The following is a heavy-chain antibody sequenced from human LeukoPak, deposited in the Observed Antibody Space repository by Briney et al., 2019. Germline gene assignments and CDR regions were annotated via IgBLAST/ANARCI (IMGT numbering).Heavy chain of an antibody. V-gene: IGHV1-18*04. D-gene: IGHD6-19*01. CDR1: GYTFNSHG. CDR3: ARDPSNTSGWKTWFDP. J-gene: IGHJ5*02. CDR2: ISAYNGDT. Sequence: ASVKVSCKASGYTFNSHGISWVRQAPGRGLEWMGWISAYNGDTNYAQKFQGRDTLTTDRTTSTAYLELRNLRSDDTAVYYCARDPSNTSGWKTWFDPWSQGTLVTVSS.